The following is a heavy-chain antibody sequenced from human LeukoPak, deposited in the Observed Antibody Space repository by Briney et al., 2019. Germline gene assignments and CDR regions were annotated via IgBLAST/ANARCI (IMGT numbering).Heavy chain of an antibody. Sequence: PGGSLTLSCAASGFTFSSYAMSWVRQAPGKGLEWVSAISGSGGSTYYADSVKGRFTISRDNSKNTLYLQMNSLRAEDTAVYYCAKGYHNSWYSDYMDVWGKGTTVTVSS. J-gene: IGHJ6*03. CDR2: ISGSGGST. CDR3: AKGYHNSWYSDYMDV. V-gene: IGHV3-23*01. D-gene: IGHD6-13*01. CDR1: GFTFSSYA.